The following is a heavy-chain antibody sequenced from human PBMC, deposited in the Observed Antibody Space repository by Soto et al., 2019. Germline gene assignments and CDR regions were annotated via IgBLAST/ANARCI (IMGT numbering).Heavy chain of an antibody. V-gene: IGHV3-33*01. Sequence: QVQLVESGGGVVQPGRSLRLSCAASGFTFSSYGMHWVRQAPGKGLEWVAVIWYDGSNKYYADSVKGRFTISRDNSKNTLYLQMNSMRAEDTAVYYCARENTPGWSYPNDAFDIWGQGTMVTVSS. CDR1: GFTFSSYG. CDR3: ARENTPGWSYPNDAFDI. CDR2: IWYDGSNK. J-gene: IGHJ3*02. D-gene: IGHD2-15*01.